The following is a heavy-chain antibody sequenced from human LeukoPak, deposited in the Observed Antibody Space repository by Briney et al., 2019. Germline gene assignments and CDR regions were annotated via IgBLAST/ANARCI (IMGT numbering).Heavy chain of an antibody. Sequence: GGSLRLSCAASEFIVSSKYMSWVRQAPGKGLEWDSVIYGGGSTYNADSVKGRFTISRDKSKNTLYLQMNSVRAEDTAVYYCARGSYYDSSGSNAFDIWGQGTMVTVSS. D-gene: IGHD3-22*01. CDR3: ARGSYYDSSGSNAFDI. J-gene: IGHJ3*02. V-gene: IGHV3-53*01. CDR1: EFIVSSKY. CDR2: IYGGGST.